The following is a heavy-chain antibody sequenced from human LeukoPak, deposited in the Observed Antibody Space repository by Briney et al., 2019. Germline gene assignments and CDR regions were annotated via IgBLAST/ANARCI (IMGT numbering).Heavy chain of an antibody. Sequence: GGSLRLSCAASGFTFSSYSMNWVRQAPGKGREWVSSISRSSSYIYYADSVKGRFTISRDNAKNSLYLQMNSLRAEDTAMYYCARDWLVRGAIYPLEYYYYGMDVWGQGTTVTVSS. CDR1: GFTFSSYS. CDR3: ARDWLVRGAIYPLEYYYYGMDV. D-gene: IGHD3-10*01. V-gene: IGHV3-21*01. CDR2: ISRSSSYI. J-gene: IGHJ6*02.